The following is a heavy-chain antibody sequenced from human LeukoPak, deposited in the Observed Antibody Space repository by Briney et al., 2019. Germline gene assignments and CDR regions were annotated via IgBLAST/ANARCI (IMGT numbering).Heavy chain of an antibody. Sequence: PGGSLRLSCAASGFTVSSNYMSWGRQAPGKRLELGSVIYSGGRTHYADSVKGRLTISRDNAKNSLYLQMNSLRAEDMALYYCAKAVSRGSSSEFDYWGQGTLVTVSS. J-gene: IGHJ4*02. CDR1: GFTVSSNY. D-gene: IGHD6-6*01. CDR3: AKAVSRGSSSEFDY. CDR2: IYSGGRT. V-gene: IGHV3-53*05.